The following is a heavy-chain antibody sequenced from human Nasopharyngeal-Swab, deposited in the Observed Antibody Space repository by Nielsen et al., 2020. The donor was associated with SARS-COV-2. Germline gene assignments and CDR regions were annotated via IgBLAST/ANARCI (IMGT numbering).Heavy chain of an antibody. CDR3: ARDGSPLYGMDV. V-gene: IGHV1-2*06. CDR2: INPNSGGT. CDR1: GYTFTGYY. Sequence: ASVKVSCKASGYTFTGYYMHWVRQAPGQGLEWMGRINPNSGGTNYAQKFQGRVTMTRDTSISTAYMELNRLRSDDTAVYYCARDGSPLYGMDVWGQGTTVTVSS. J-gene: IGHJ6*02.